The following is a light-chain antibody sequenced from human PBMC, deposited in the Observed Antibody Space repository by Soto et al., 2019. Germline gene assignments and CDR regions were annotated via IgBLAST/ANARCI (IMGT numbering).Light chain of an antibody. CDR1: QSVAGSY. V-gene: IGKV3-20*01. CDR3: QQYGSAPLT. CDR2: AAS. Sequence: DIVLTQSPGTLSLSPGERATLSCRASQSVAGSYLAWYQHQRGQAPRLLIYAASSRATGIPDRFSGTGSGTDFTLTISRLEPEDFALYYCQQYGSAPLTFGGGTKEEIK. J-gene: IGKJ4*01.